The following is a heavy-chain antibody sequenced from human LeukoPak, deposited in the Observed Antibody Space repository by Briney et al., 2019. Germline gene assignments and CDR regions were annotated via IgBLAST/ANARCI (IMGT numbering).Heavy chain of an antibody. V-gene: IGHV1-18*01. Sequence: ASVKVSCKASGYTFTSYGISWVRQAPGQGLEWMGWISAYNGNTNYAQKLQGRVTMTTDTSTSTAYMELRSLRSDDTAVYYCARDPGCGGDCCDFDYWGQGTLVTVSS. D-gene: IGHD2-21*02. J-gene: IGHJ4*02. CDR1: GYTFTSYG. CDR3: ARDPGCGGDCCDFDY. CDR2: ISAYNGNT.